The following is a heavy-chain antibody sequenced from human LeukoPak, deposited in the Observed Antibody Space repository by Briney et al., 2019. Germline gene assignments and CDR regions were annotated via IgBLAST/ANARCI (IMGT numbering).Heavy chain of an antibody. V-gene: IGHV4-4*02. CDR2: IYHSGST. CDR1: GGSISSSNW. D-gene: IGHD3-3*01. CDR3: ARIYYDFWSGYYTPRYFDY. J-gene: IGHJ4*02. Sequence: SETLSLTCAVSGGSISSSNWWSWVRQPPGKGLEWIGEIYHSGSTYYNPSLKSRVTISVDTSKNQFSLKLSSVTAADTAVYYCARIYYDFWSGYYTPRYFDYWGQGTLVTVSS.